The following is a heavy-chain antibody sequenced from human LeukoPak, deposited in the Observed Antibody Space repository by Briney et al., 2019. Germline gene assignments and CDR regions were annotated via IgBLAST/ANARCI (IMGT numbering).Heavy chain of an antibody. CDR2: IYYSGST. J-gene: IGHJ4*02. CDR3: ASLTTVTQGYFDS. Sequence: PSETLSLTCTVSGGSFSTYYWNWIRQPPGKGLEWIGYIYYSGSTNYNPSLKSRVTISVDTSKNQFSLKLSSVTATDTAVYYCASLTTVTQGYFDSWGQGTLVTVSS. D-gene: IGHD4-17*01. CDR1: GGSFSTYY. V-gene: IGHV4-59*08.